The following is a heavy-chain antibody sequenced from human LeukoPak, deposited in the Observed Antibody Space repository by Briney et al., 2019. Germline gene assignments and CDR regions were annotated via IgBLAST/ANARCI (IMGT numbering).Heavy chain of an antibody. J-gene: IGHJ6*02. Sequence: EASVKVSCTASGYTLTSYGISWVRQAPGQGLEWMGWISAYNGNTNYAQKLQGRVTMTTDTSTSTAYMELRSLRSDDTAVYYCARASHYYYYYGMDVWGQGTTVTVSS. CDR2: ISAYNGNT. V-gene: IGHV1-18*01. CDR3: ARASHYYYYYGMDV. CDR1: GYTLTSYG.